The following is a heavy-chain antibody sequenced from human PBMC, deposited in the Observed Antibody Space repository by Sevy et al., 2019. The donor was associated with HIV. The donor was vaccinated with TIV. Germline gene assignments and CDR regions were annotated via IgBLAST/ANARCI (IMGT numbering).Heavy chain of an antibody. V-gene: IGHV3-21*01. CDR3: ARDGGCSSTACLLYFDY. D-gene: IGHD2-2*01. CDR1: GFTFSKYP. J-gene: IGHJ4*02. CDR2: ISSSSNYI. Sequence: GGSLRLSCVVSGFTFSKYPMNWVRQAPGKGLEWVSSISSSSNYIYYGDSVKGRLTISRDNAKNSQYLQMNSLRADDTAVYYCARDGGCSSTACLLYFDYWGQGTLVTVSS.